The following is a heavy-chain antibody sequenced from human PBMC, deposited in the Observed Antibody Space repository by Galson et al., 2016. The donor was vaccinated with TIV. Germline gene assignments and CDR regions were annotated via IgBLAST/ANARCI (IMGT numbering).Heavy chain of an antibody. Sequence: SLRLSCAASGFTFSSVWMSWVRQAPGKGLEWVANIRHDGYEKYFLESVKGRFTISRDNAKNSVYLQMNSLRPDDTAIYYCAGVIYSPFDYWGQGTLVTVSS. CDR2: IRHDGYEK. CDR3: AGVIYSPFDY. CDR1: GFTFSSVW. J-gene: IGHJ4*02. D-gene: IGHD2-15*01. V-gene: IGHV3-7*01.